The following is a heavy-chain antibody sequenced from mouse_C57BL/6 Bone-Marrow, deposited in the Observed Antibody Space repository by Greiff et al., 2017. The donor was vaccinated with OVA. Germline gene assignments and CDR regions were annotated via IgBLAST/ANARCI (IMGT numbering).Heavy chain of an antibody. V-gene: IGHV14-2*01. Sequence: EVQLQQSGAELVRPGASVKLSCTASGFNIKDYYMHWVKQRTEQGLEWIGRIDPEDGETKYDPKFQGKATITADTSSNTAYLQLSSLTSEDTAVYYCASTTVNAMDYWGQGTSVTVSS. CDR2: IDPEDGET. D-gene: IGHD1-1*01. CDR3: ASTTVNAMDY. J-gene: IGHJ4*01. CDR1: GFNIKDYY.